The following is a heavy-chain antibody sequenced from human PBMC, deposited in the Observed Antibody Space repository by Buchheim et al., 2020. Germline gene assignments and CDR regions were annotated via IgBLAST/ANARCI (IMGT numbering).Heavy chain of an antibody. V-gene: IGHV3-23*01. Sequence: EVQLLESGGGLVQPGGSLRLSCAASGFTFSSYAMSWVRQAPGKGLEWVSAISGSGGSTYYADSVKGRFTISRDNSKNTLYLQMNSLRAEDTAVYYCAKRDTAMRERYYYYYGMDVWGQGTT. CDR2: ISGSGGST. J-gene: IGHJ6*02. CDR1: GFTFSSYA. CDR3: AKRDTAMRERYYYYYGMDV. D-gene: IGHD5-18*01.